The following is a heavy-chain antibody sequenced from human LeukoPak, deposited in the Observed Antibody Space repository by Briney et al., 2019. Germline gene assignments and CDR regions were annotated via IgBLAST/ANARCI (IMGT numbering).Heavy chain of an antibody. J-gene: IGHJ6*02. CDR3: ARHSTTVTTYYYYYYAMDV. D-gene: IGHD4-17*01. V-gene: IGHV1-69*13. Sequence: SVKVPCKASGGTFSSYAISWVRQAPGQGLEWMGGIIPIFGTTNYAQKFQGRITITADESTSTAYMELSSLRSEDTAVYYCARHSTTVTTYYYYYYAMDVWGQGTTVTVSS. CDR2: IIPIFGTT. CDR1: GGTFSSYA.